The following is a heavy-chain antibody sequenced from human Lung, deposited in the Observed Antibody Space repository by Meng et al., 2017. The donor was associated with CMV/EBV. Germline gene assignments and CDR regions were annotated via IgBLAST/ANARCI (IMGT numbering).Heavy chain of an antibody. V-gene: IGHV3-53*01. CDR3: ARHNTYYYDAFLGTFDI. CDR2: IYSGGST. Sequence: GEXXKISCAASGFTVSSNYMSWVRQAPGKGLEWVSVIYSGGSTYYADSVKGRFTISRDNSKNTLYLQMNSLRAEDTAVYYCARHNTYYYDAFLGTFDISGQGXMVTVSS. CDR1: GFTVSSNY. J-gene: IGHJ3*02. D-gene: IGHD3-22*01.